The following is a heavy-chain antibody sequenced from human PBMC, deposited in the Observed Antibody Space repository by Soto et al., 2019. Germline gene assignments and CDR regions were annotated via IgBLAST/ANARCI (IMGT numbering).Heavy chain of an antibody. J-gene: IGHJ6*02. Sequence: QVKLVQSGAEVKKPGASVKVSCKASGYTFTSYGISWVRQAPGQGLEWMGWISAYNGNTNYSQKLQGRVTMTTDTSTSTGYMELRSLRSDDTAVYYCAREFDFWSETWDYYYYGMDVWGQGTTVTVSS. D-gene: IGHD3-3*01. V-gene: IGHV1-18*04. CDR2: ISAYNGNT. CDR3: AREFDFWSETWDYYYYGMDV. CDR1: GYTFTSYG.